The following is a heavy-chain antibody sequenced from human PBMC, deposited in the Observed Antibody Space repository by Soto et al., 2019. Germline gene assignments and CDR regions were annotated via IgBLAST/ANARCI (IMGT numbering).Heavy chain of an antibody. CDR2: IIPISGTA. V-gene: IGHV1-69*01. D-gene: IGHD2-2*01. Sequence: QVQLVQSGAEVKKPGSSVKVSCKASGGTFSSYAISWVRQAPGQGLEWMGGIIPISGTANYAQKFQGRVTITADESTSTAYMELSSLRSEDTAVYYCARSQGSSTSLDIYYYYYYGMDVGGQWTTVTVSS. J-gene: IGHJ6*02. CDR3: ARSQGSSTSLDIYYYYYYGMDV. CDR1: GGTFSSYA.